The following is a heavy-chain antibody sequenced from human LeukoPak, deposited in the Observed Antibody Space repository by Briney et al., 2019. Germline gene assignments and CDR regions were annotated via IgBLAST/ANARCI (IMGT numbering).Heavy chain of an antibody. CDR1: GFTFSSYG. Sequence: PGGSLRPSCAASGFTFSSYGMHWFRQAPGKGLEWVALIWYDGSNNNYIDSVKGRFTISRDNSKNTLYLQMNTLRTKDTAVYYCARFSGTDSVGYFDCWGQGTLVIVSS. CDR2: IWYDGSNN. J-gene: IGHJ4*02. V-gene: IGHV3-33*01. D-gene: IGHD2-8*02. CDR3: ARFSGTDSVGYFDC.